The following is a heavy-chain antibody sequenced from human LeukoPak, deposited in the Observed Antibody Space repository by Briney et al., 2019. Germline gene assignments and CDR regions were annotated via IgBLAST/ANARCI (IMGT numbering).Heavy chain of an antibody. CDR3: ARGREWLALFDY. CDR2: LNWNGAST. J-gene: IGHJ4*02. CDR1: GFTFDDYG. D-gene: IGHD6-19*01. Sequence: PGGSLRLSCAASGFTFDDYGLSWVRQVPGKGLEWVSGLNWNGASTGYADSVKGRFTISRDNAKNTLYLQMNSLRAEDTAVYYCARGREWLALFDYWGQGTLVTVSS. V-gene: IGHV3-20*04.